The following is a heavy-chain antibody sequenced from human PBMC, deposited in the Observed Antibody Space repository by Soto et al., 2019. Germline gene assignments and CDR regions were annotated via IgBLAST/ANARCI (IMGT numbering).Heavy chain of an antibody. CDR3: ARVLRSWVVVVHNAFDI. Sequence: QVQLQESGPGLVKPSETLSLTCTVSGGSVSSGSYYWSWIRQPPGKGLEWTGYIYYSGSTNYNPSLKSRVTISVDTSKNQFSLKLSSVTAADTAVYYCARVLRSWVVVVHNAFDIWGQGTMVTVSS. CDR1: GGSVSSGSYY. CDR2: IYYSGST. V-gene: IGHV4-61*01. J-gene: IGHJ3*02. D-gene: IGHD2-21*01.